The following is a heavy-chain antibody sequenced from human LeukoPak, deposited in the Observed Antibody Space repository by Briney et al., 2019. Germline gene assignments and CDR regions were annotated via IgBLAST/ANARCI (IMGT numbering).Heavy chain of an antibody. CDR2: INEDGSAK. J-gene: IGHJ4*02. CDR1: GFTFSSSW. Sequence: AGGSLRLSCAASGFTFSSSWKSWVRQAPGKGLEWVANINEDGSAKYYVDSVKGRFTISRDNAKRSLDLQVNSLRAEDTAVYYCTRSRRDGNDYWGQGTLVTVSS. CDR3: TRSRRDGNDY. V-gene: IGHV3-7*01. D-gene: IGHD5-24*01.